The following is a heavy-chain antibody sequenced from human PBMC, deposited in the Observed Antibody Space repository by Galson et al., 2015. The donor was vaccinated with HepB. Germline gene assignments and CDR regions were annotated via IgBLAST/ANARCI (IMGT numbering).Heavy chain of an antibody. CDR3: ARDPPGYYGSGSYYHYFDY. Sequence: SVKVSCKASGYTFTSYGISWVRQAPGQGLEWMGWISAYNGNTNYAQKLQGRVTMTTDTSTSTAYMELRSLRSDDTAVYYCARDPPGYYGSGSYYHYFDYWGQGTLVTVSS. J-gene: IGHJ4*02. D-gene: IGHD3-10*01. V-gene: IGHV1-18*04. CDR1: GYTFTSYG. CDR2: ISAYNGNT.